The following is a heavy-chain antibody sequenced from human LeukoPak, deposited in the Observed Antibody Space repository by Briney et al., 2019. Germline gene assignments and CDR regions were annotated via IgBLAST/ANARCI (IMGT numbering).Heavy chain of an antibody. CDR3: ARDVAAHDLGYYYYYMDV. V-gene: IGHV1-18*01. D-gene: IGHD6-13*01. J-gene: IGHJ6*03. CDR1: GYTFTSYG. CDR2: ISAYNGNT. Sequence: ASVKVSCKASGYTFTSYGISWVRQAPRQGLEWMGWISAYNGNTNYAQKLQGRVTMTTDTSTSTAYMELRSLRSDDTAVYYCARDVAAHDLGYYYYYMDVWGKGTTVTVSS.